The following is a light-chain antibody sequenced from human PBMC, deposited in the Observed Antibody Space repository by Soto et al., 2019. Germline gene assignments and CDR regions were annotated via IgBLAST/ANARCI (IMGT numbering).Light chain of an antibody. V-gene: IGKV3-15*01. CDR3: QQYNNWPAWT. Sequence: EIMMTQSPATLSVSPGERATLSCRASQSVSSNLAWYQQRPGQAPRVLIYRASTRATGIPARFSGSGSGTEFTLTISSLQSEDFAIYYCQQYNNWPAWTFGQGTKVDIK. CDR1: QSVSSN. J-gene: IGKJ1*01. CDR2: RAS.